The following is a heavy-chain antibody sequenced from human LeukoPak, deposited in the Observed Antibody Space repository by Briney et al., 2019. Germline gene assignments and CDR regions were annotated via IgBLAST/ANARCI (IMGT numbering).Heavy chain of an antibody. J-gene: IGHJ4*02. D-gene: IGHD3-3*01. CDR1: GYTFTNYG. Sequence: ASVKVSCKASGYTFTNYGLGWVRQAPGQGLEWMGWISAHNGNTNYAQNFQDRVTMTTDTSTTTTYMELRSLRSDDTAVYYCARYYNFWSGYYYYFDYWGQGTLVTVSS. CDR3: ARYYNFWSGYYYYFDY. CDR2: ISAHNGNT. V-gene: IGHV1-18*04.